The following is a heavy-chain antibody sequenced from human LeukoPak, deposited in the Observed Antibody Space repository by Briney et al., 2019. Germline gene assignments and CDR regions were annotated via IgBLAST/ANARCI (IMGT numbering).Heavy chain of an antibody. D-gene: IGHD2-15*01. CDR1: GYTFTGYY. CDR2: INPNSGGT. Sequence: ASVKVSCKASGYTFTGYYMHWVRQAPGRGLEWMGWINPNSGGTKYSQKFQGRVTITRDTSASTAYMELSSLRSEDTAVYYCARDIVVVVAASGYGMDVWAKGPRSPSP. J-gene: IGHJ6*02. V-gene: IGHV1-2*02. CDR3: ARDIVVVVAASGYGMDV.